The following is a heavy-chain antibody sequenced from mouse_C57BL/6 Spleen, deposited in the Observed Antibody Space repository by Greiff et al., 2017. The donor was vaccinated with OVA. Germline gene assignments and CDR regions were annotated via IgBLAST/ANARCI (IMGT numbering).Heavy chain of an antibody. Sequence: EVQGVESGGGLVKPGGSLKLSCAASGFTFSDYGMHWVRQAPEKGLEWVAYISSGSSTIYYADTVKGRFTISRDNAKNTLFLQMTSLRSEDTAMYYCARSYYDYGAWFAYWGQGTLVTVSA. D-gene: IGHD2-4*01. J-gene: IGHJ3*01. CDR3: ARSYYDYGAWFAY. CDR2: ISSGSSTI. CDR1: GFTFSDYG. V-gene: IGHV5-17*01.